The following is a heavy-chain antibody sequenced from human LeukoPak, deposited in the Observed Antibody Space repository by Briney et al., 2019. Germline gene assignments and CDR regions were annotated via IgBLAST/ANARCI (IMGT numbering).Heavy chain of an antibody. CDR3: AREVSGSYGY. J-gene: IGHJ4*02. CDR1: GFTVSSNY. D-gene: IGHD1-26*01. CDR2: VYSGGST. V-gene: IGHV3-53*01. Sequence: GGSLRLSCAASGFTVSSNYMSWVRQAPGKGLEWVSVVYSGGSTYYADSVKGRFTISRDNSKNTLYLQMNSLRAEDTAVYYCAREVSGSYGYWGQGTLVTVSS.